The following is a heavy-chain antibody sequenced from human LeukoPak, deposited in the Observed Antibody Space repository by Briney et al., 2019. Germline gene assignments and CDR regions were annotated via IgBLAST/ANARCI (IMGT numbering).Heavy chain of an antibody. CDR3: AAVPDSYYSVYYFNY. CDR1: GGSFSGYY. CDR2: INHSGNT. D-gene: IGHD3-10*01. V-gene: IGHV4-34*01. J-gene: IGHJ4*02. Sequence: SETLSLTCAVYGGSFSGYYWTWIRQPPGKGLEWIAEINHSGNTKYNPSLKSRVTMSIDTSKNQFSLKLYSVTAADTAVYYCAAVPDSYYSVYYFNYWGQGTLVTVSS.